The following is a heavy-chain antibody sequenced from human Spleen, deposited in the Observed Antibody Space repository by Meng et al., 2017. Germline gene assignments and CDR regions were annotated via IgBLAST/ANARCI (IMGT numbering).Heavy chain of an antibody. V-gene: IGHV3-23*04. CDR3: AKAKGFCSAYHFDY. Sequence: VELVEAGGGLVQPGGALTLSCSAFGFSFSSSAMKWVRQAPGGGLELVSTISGGGGTTYYADSVKGRFTVSRDNSKNTLYLQMNSLRADDTAVYYCAKAKGFCSAYHFDYWGRGTLVTVSS. D-gene: IGHD3-3*01. J-gene: IGHJ4*02. CDR1: GFSFSSSA. CDR2: ISGGGGTT.